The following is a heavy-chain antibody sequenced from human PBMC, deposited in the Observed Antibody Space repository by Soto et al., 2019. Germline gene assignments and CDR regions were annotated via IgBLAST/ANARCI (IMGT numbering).Heavy chain of an antibody. Sequence: QIQLVQFGPEVKKPGTPVKVSCKASGFTFSSSGIHWVRQARGQRLEWIGWIVVGSGNTNYAQKFQERVTITRDVSTNRAYMELTSLRSEDTAVYYCAADLAPTAPYNWFEPWGQGTLVTVSS. CDR3: AADLAPTAPYNWFEP. D-gene: IGHD1-1*01. CDR2: IVVGSGNT. V-gene: IGHV1-58*02. CDR1: GFTFSSSG. J-gene: IGHJ5*02.